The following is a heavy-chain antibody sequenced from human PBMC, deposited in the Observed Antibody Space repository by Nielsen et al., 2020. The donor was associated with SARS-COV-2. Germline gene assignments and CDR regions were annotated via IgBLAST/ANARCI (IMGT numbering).Heavy chain of an antibody. J-gene: IGHJ6*03. V-gene: IGHV4-39*01. CDR2: LSYSGSS. CDR3: GRGRNFYYYYMDV. CDR1: GGSITTSRSF. D-gene: IGHD1-1*01. Sequence: SETLSLTCTVSGGSITTSRSFWGWIRQPPGKGLEWIGSLSYSGSSYYNPSLQSRVTISIDTSRNQISLTLTSVTAADSAVFYCGRGRNFYYYYMDVWGKGTTVTVSS.